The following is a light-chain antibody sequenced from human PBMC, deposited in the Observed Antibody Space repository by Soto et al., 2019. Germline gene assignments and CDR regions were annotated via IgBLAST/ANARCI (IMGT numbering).Light chain of an antibody. J-gene: IGKJ5*01. CDR1: QDISNY. Sequence: DIQMTQSTSSLSASVGDRVTITFQASQDISNYLNWYQQKPGKAPKLLIYAASTLQSGVPSRFSGSGSGTEFTLTISSLQPEDFATYYCQQLNSYPPFGQGTRLENK. CDR2: AAS. V-gene: IGKV1-9*01. CDR3: QQLNSYPP.